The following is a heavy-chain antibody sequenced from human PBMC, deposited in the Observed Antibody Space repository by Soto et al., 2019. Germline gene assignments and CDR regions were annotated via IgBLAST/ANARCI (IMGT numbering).Heavy chain of an antibody. V-gene: IGHV3-23*01. CDR2: ISGSGGST. CDR3: AKEMENTPGNWFDP. D-gene: IGHD2-2*02. Sequence: LRLSCAASGFTFSSYAMSCVRQAPGKGLEWVSAISGSGGSTYYADSVKGRFTISRDNSKNTLYLQMNSLRAEDTAVYYCAKEMENTPGNWFDPWGQGTLVTVSS. CDR1: GFTFSSYA. J-gene: IGHJ5*02.